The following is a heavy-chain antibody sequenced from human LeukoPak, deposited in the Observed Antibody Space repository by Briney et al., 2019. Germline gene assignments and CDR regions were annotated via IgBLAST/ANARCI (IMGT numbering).Heavy chain of an antibody. CDR1: GFTFDDYA. CDR2: ISWNSGSI. J-gene: IGHJ2*01. D-gene: IGHD2-15*01. Sequence: GGSLRLSCAASGFTFDDYAMHWVRQAPGKGLEWVPGISWNSGSIGYADSVKGRFTISRDNAKNSLYLQMNSLRAEDTALYYCAKGVVRYWYFDLWGRGTLVTVSS. CDR3: AKGVVRYWYFDL. V-gene: IGHV3-9*01.